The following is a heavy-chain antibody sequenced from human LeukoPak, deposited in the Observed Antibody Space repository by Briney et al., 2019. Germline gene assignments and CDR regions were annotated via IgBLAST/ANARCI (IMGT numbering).Heavy chain of an antibody. CDR3: ARDLIGITMVRGVITPGFDP. V-gene: IGHV1-18*04. J-gene: IGHJ5*02. CDR2: ISAYNGNT. Sequence: ASVKVSCKASGYTFTSYGISWVRQAPGQGLVWMGWISAYNGNTNYAQKLQGRVTMTTDTSTSTAYMELRSLRSDDTAVYYCARDLIGITMVRGVITPGFDPWGQGTLVTVSS. D-gene: IGHD3-10*01. CDR1: GYTFTSYG.